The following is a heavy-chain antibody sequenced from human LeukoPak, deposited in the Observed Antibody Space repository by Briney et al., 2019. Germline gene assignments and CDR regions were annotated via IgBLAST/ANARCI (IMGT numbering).Heavy chain of an antibody. J-gene: IGHJ4*02. D-gene: IGHD6-6*01. CDR1: SGSVSSITHY. V-gene: IGHV4-61*01. CDR2: IYYTGRT. CDR3: ATGPRSGSSLFFDY. Sequence: PSETLSLTCSVSSGSVSSITHYWTWIRQPPGKGLEWIGYIYYTGRTNYNPSLKSRVTISVDTSKNQFSLKLSSVTAADTAVYYCATGPRSGSSLFFDYWGQGTLVTVSS.